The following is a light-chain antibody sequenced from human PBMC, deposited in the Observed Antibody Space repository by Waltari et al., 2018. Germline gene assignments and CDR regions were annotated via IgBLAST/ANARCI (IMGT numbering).Light chain of an antibody. Sequence: QSVLTQPPSVSGAPGQRVTISCTGSGSNIGAGYDVHWYQQLPRAAPKLLIYGSTSRPLGGPDRFFGSTSGTSASLAIIGLQAEDEADYYCQSYDTSLSVVFGGGTKVTVL. J-gene: IGLJ3*02. CDR2: GST. CDR1: GSNIGAGYD. CDR3: QSYDTSLSVV. V-gene: IGLV1-40*01.